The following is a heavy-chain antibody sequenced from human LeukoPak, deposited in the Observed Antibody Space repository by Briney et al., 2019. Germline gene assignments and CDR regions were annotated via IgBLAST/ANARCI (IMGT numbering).Heavy chain of an antibody. Sequence: GGSLRLSCAASGFTFSSYAMHWVRQAPGKGLEWVAVISNDGSNKYYADSVKGRFTISRDNSKNTMYLQMNSLRPEETAVYYCAKDAVSITLQVNSDYWGQGTLVTVSS. CDR3: AKDAVSITLQVNSDY. CDR2: ISNDGSNK. CDR1: GFTFSSYA. D-gene: IGHD1-20*01. V-gene: IGHV3-30-3*01. J-gene: IGHJ4*02.